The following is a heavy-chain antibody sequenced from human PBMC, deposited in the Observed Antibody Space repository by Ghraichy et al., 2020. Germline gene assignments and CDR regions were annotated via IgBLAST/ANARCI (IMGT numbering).Heavy chain of an antibody. Sequence: ASVKVSCKSSDDSFSRYGFAWVRQAPGQGLEWMGWISAKNGHTKYAQKFQGRVTMTTDTSTRTVYMEMKSLGSEDTAVYFCAGGGPLEAYGSSFDDWGQGTLVIVSS. D-gene: IGHD3-10*01. CDR3: AGGGPLEAYGSSFDD. CDR2: ISAKNGHT. J-gene: IGHJ4*02. CDR1: DDSFSRYG. V-gene: IGHV1-18*01.